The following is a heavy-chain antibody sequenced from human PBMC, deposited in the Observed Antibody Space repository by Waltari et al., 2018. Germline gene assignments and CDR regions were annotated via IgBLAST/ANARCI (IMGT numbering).Heavy chain of an antibody. CDR1: GGSISSGGYY. CDR3: AREPGIAAAGTETYYYYGMDV. J-gene: IGHJ6*02. Sequence: PSQTLSLTCTVSGGSISSGGYYWSWIRQHPGKGLEWIGYIYYSGSTYYNPSLKSRVTISVDTSKNQFSLKLSSVTAADTAVYYCAREPGIAAAGTETYYYYGMDVWGQGTTVTVSS. V-gene: IGHV4-31*03. D-gene: IGHD6-13*01. CDR2: IYYSGST.